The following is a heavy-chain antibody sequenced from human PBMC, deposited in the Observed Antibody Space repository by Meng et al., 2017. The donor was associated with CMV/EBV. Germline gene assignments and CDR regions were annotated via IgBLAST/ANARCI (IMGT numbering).Heavy chain of an antibody. V-gene: IGHV3-48*04. D-gene: IGHD5-12*01. CDR3: ARVCRSGRGGYEPLDY. J-gene: IGHJ4*02. Sequence: GESLKISCAASGFTFSSYSMNWVRQAPGKGLEWVSYISSSSSTIYYADSVKGRFTISRDNAKNSLYLQMNSLRAEDTAVYYCARVCRSGRGGYEPLDYWGQGTLVTVSS. CDR2: ISSSSSTI. CDR1: GFTFSSYS.